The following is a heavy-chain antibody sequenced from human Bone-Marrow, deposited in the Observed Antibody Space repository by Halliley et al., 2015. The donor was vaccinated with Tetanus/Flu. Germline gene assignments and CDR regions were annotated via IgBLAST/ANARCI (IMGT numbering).Heavy chain of an antibody. CDR2: ISCTGNT. D-gene: IGHD3-10*01. CDR3: ARDVNYGLHL. Sequence: KGLVWMGYISCTGNTFYSPSLKSRVAISADTSANEFSLKLTSVTAADTVVYYCARDVNYGLHLWGQGKMVTVSS. V-gene: IGHV4-31*02. J-gene: IGHJ3*01.